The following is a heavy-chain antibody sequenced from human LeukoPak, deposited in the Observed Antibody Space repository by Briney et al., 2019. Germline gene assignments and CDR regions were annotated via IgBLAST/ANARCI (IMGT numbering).Heavy chain of an antibody. CDR1: GYTSTSYG. CDR2: ISAYNGNT. CDR3: ARTHLYSSGWYAVDY. V-gene: IGHV1-18*01. J-gene: IGHJ4*02. Sequence: GALVKVSCKASGYTSTSYGISWVRQAPGQGLEWMGWISAYNGNTNYAQKLQGRVTMTTDTSTSTAYMELWSLRSDDTAVYYCARTHLYSSGWYAVDYWGQGTLVTVSS. D-gene: IGHD6-19*01.